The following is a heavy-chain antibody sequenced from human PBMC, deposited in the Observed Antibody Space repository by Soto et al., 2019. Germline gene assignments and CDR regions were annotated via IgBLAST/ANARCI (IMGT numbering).Heavy chain of an antibody. CDR1: GGSLSSDNFF. CDR2: IYHTGAA. Sequence: QVQLQESGPGLVKPSQTLSVTCTVSGGSLSSDNFFWGWVRQHPETGLEWVGYIYHTGAAYYNPSLKSRLTISLDTSKNRSSLSLISVTAAVTAVYYCAREVISPATSDAFDIWGQGTMVTVSS. CDR3: AREVISPATSDAFDI. V-gene: IGHV4-31*03. D-gene: IGHD1-26*01. J-gene: IGHJ3*02.